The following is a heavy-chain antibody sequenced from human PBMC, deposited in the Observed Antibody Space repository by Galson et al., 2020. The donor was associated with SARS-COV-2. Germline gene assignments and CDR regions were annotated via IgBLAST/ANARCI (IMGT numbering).Heavy chain of an antibody. CDR3: ARDRSTATWWWFDP. J-gene: IGHJ5*02. CDR1: GGSISSGSYY. CDR2: IYTSGST. V-gene: IGHV4-61*02. Sequence: SETLSLTCTVSGGSISSGSYYWSWIRQPAGKGLEWIGRIYTSGSTNYNPSLKSRVTISVDTSKNQFSLKLSSVTAADTAVYYCARDRSTATWWWFDPWGQGTLVTVSS. D-gene: IGHD2-2*01.